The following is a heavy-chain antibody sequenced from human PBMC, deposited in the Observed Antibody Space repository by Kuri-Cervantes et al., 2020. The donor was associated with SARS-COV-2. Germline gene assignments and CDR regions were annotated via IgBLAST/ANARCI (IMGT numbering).Heavy chain of an antibody. CDR3: ARQQLVLSNWFDP. J-gene: IGHJ5*02. V-gene: IGHV4-59*08. Sequence: SETLSLTCTVSGGSISSYYWSWIRQPPGKGLEWIGYIYYSGSTNYNPSLKSRVTISVDTSKNQFSLKLSSVTAADTAVYYCARQQLVLSNWFDPWGQGTLVTVSS. D-gene: IGHD6-13*01. CDR1: GGSISSYY. CDR2: IYYSGST.